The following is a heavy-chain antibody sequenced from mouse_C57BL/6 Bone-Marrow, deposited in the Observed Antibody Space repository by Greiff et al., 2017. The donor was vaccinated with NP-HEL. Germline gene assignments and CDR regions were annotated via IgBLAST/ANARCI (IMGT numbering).Heavy chain of an antibody. CDR1: GFTFSDYY. Sequence: EVQRVESEGGLVQPGSSMKLSCTASGFTFSDYYMAWVRQVPEKGLEWVANINYDGSSTYYLDSLKSRFIISRDNAKNILYLQMSSLKSEDTATYYCARDRGGYSNYDYAMDYWGQGTSVTVSS. D-gene: IGHD2-5*01. CDR2: INYDGSST. V-gene: IGHV5-16*01. J-gene: IGHJ4*01. CDR3: ARDRGGYSNYDYAMDY.